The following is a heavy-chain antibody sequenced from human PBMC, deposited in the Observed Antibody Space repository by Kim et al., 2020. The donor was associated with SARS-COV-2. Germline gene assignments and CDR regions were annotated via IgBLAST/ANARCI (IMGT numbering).Heavy chain of an antibody. CDR3: AIVSGYSGYWGEGSDY. Sequence: GGSLRLSCAASGFTFSSYGMHWVRQAPGKGLEWVAVISYDGSNKYYADSVKGRFTISRDNSKNTLYLQMNSLRAEDTAVYYCAIVSGYSGYWGEGSDYWSQGTLVTGSS. J-gene: IGHJ4*02. V-gene: IGHV3-33*05. CDR1: GFTFSSYG. CDR2: ISYDGSNK. D-gene: IGHD5-12*01.